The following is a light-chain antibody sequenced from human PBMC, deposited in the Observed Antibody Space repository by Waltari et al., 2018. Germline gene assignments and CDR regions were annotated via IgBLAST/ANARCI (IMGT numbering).Light chain of an antibody. V-gene: IGKV1-5*03. CDR3: QQYDFYSVT. Sequence: TCRASQSIRSDLAWYQQKPGRAPKLLIYEAFTLESGVPSRFSGSGSGTEFTLTISSLQPEDFATYYCQQYDFYSVTFGQGTKVDI. CDR2: EAF. J-gene: IGKJ1*01. CDR1: QSIRSD.